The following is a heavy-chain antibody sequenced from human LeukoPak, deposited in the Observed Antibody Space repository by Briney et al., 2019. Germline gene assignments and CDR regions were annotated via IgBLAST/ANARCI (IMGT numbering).Heavy chain of an antibody. CDR3: ANLGYCSGGSCYVFEY. Sequence: GGSLRLSCAASGFILRNHAMNWVRQAPGKGPEWVSGISDNGGSTYYADSVKGRFTISRDTSKNTLHLQTNSLRAEDAAVYYCANLGYCSGGSCYVFEYWGQGTLVTVSS. J-gene: IGHJ4*02. CDR2: ISDNGGST. D-gene: IGHD2-15*01. V-gene: IGHV3-23*01. CDR1: GFILRNHA.